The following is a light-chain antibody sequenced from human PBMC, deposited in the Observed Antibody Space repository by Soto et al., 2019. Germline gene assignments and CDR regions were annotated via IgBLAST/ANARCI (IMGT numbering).Light chain of an antibody. Sequence: QSVLTQRPSVSGAPGQRVTISCTGSSSNIWAGYDVHWYQQLPGTAPKLLIYGNSNRPSGVPDRFSGSKSGTSASLAITGLQAEDEADYYCQSYDSSLSGSVFGGGTKLTVL. CDR1: SSNIWAGYD. J-gene: IGLJ3*02. CDR2: GNS. CDR3: QSYDSSLSGSV. V-gene: IGLV1-40*01.